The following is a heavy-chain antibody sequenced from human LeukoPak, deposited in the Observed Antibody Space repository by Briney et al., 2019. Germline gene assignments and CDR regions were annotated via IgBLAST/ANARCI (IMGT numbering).Heavy chain of an antibody. CDR3: AKSYTTTVVTRYFDY. D-gene: IGHD4-23*01. Sequence: GGSLRLSCAASGYTFSTFTMNWVRQAPGKGLEWVSSISSSSSYIYYADSVKGRFTISRDNAKNSLYLQMNSLRAEDTAVYYCAKSYTTTVVTRYFDYWGQGTLVTVSS. CDR1: GYTFSTFT. V-gene: IGHV3-21*01. J-gene: IGHJ4*02. CDR2: ISSSSSYI.